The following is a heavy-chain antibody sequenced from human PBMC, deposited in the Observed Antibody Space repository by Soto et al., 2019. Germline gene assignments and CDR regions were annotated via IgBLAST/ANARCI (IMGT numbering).Heavy chain of an antibody. D-gene: IGHD1-26*01. CDR3: ARGGSHSSDS. Sequence: VQLVESGGNLVQPGGSLRLSCAASGFTFSAFWMSWVRRAPGRGLEWVANIKEDGSETYYVDSVEGRFTISRDNAKTSLYLQMNSLRAEDTALYYCARGGSHSSDSWGQGALVTVSS. J-gene: IGHJ4*02. V-gene: IGHV3-7*05. CDR2: IKEDGSET. CDR1: GFTFSAFW.